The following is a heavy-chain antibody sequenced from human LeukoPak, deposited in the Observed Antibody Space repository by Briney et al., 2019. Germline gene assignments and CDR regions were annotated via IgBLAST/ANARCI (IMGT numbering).Heavy chain of an antibody. CDR1: GGSISGYY. CDR3: ARAGAIGYSSSWYFGDAFDI. CDR2: ISYSGST. V-gene: IGHV4-59*01. D-gene: IGHD6-13*01. Sequence: SETLSLTCTVSGGSISGYYWSWIRQPPGKGLEWVGYISYSGSTNYNPSLKSRVTISVDTSKNQFSLKLSSVTAADTAVYYCARAGAIGYSSSWYFGDAFDIWGQGTMVTVSS. J-gene: IGHJ3*02.